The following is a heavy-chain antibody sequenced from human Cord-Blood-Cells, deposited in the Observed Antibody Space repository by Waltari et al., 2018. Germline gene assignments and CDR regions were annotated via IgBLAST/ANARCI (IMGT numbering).Heavy chain of an antibody. CDR3: ARRGIVLMVYAKAFDI. CDR2: IYYSGST. J-gene: IGHJ3*02. D-gene: IGHD2-8*01. CDR1: GGSISSSSYY. Sequence: QLQLQESGPGLVKPSETLSLTCTVSGGSISSSSYYWGWLRQPPGKGLEWIGSIYYSGSTYYNPSLKSRVTISVDTSKNQFSLKLSSVTAADTAVYYCARRGIVLMVYAKAFDIWGQGTMVTVSS. V-gene: IGHV4-39*01.